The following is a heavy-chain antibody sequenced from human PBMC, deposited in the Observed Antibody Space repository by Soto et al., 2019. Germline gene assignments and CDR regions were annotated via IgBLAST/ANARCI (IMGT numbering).Heavy chain of an antibody. V-gene: IGHV4-30-4*01. Sequence: ASETLSLTCTVSGGSISSGDYYWSWIRQPPGKGLEWIGYIYYSGSTYYNPSLKSRVTISVDTSKNQFSLKLSSVTAADTAVYYCARVYSTVTTYYFDYWGQGTLVTVSS. J-gene: IGHJ4*02. CDR2: IYYSGST. CDR3: ARVYSTVTTYYFDY. CDR1: GGSISSGDYY. D-gene: IGHD4-17*01.